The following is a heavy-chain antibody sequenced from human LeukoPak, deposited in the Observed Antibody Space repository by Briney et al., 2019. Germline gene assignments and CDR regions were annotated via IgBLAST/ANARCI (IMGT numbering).Heavy chain of an antibody. V-gene: IGHV3-7*01. Sequence: GGSLRLSCAASGFTFSDFWMGWVRQAPGKGLEWVANINQGGSESYYVDSVKGRFTISRDNAKKSLFLQMNSLRAEDTAVYYCTKGRSNHYWGQGTMVTVST. CDR2: INQGGSES. D-gene: IGHD4-11*01. J-gene: IGHJ4*02. CDR3: TKGRSNHY. CDR1: GFTFSDFW.